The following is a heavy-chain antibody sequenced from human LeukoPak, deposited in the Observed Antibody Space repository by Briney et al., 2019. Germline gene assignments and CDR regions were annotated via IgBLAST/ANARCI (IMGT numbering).Heavy chain of an antibody. CDR1: GGSISSYY. J-gene: IGHJ4*02. D-gene: IGHD3-10*01. Sequence: PSETLSLTCTVFGGSISSYYWSWIRQPAGKGLEWIGRIYTSGSTNYNPSLKSRVTMSVDTSKNQFSLKLSSVTAADTAVYYCARSYYYGSGSYFDYWGQGTLVTVSS. CDR2: IYTSGST. V-gene: IGHV4-4*07. CDR3: ARSYYYGSGSYFDY.